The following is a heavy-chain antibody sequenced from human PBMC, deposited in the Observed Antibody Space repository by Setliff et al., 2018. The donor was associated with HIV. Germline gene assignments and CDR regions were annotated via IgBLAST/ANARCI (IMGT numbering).Heavy chain of an antibody. V-gene: IGHV3-33*01. D-gene: IGHD2-21*02. J-gene: IGHJ3*02. CDR2: IWYDGSNK. CDR3: ARGAGVTAINKAFDI. Sequence: PGGSLRLSCAASGFTFSSYGMHWVRQAPGKGLEWVAVIWYDGSNKHYADSVKGRFTISRDNSKNTVYLQMNSLRAEDTAVYYCARGAGVTAINKAFDIWGQGTMVTVSS. CDR1: GFTFSSYG.